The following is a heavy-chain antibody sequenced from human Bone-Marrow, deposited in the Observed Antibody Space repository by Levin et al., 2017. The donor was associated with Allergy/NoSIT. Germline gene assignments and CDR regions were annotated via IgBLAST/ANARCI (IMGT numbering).Heavy chain of an antibody. CDR1: GFTFDDYA. V-gene: IGHV3-9*01. J-gene: IGHJ4*02. CDR2: ISWNSGSI. Sequence: GGSLRLSCAASGFTFDDYAMHWVRQAPGKGLEWVSGISWNSGSIGYADSVKGRFTISRDNAKNSLYLQMNSLRAEDTALYYCAKDMFDTAMAPVVWGQGTLVTVSS. D-gene: IGHD5-18*01. CDR3: AKDMFDTAMAPVV.